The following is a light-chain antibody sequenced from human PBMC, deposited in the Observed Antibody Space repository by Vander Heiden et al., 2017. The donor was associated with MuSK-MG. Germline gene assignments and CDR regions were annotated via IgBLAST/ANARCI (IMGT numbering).Light chain of an antibody. CDR2: QDS. Sequence: SYELTQPPSVSVSPCQTASISCSGRNLGDKYACWYQQKPGQSPVLVIYQDSKRPLGIPGRFTGSNSGNTATLTISGTQAMDEADYYCQAWDSSTHVVFGGGTKLTGL. V-gene: IGLV3-1*01. CDR1: NLGDKY. J-gene: IGLJ2*01. CDR3: QAWDSSTHVV.